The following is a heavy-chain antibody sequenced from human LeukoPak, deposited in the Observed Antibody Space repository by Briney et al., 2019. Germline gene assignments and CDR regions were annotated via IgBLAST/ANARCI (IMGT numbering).Heavy chain of an antibody. CDR3: ARHGSTSSDDYFQH. J-gene: IGHJ1*01. CDR2: IYTSGST. D-gene: IGHD2/OR15-2a*01. V-gene: IGHV4-4*07. Sequence: SETLSLTCTVSGGSISSYYWSWIRQPAGKGLEWIGRIYTSGSTNYNPSLKSRVTMSVDTSMNQFSLKMSSVTAADTAVYYCARHGSTSSDDYFQHWGQGTLVTVSS. CDR1: GGSISSYY.